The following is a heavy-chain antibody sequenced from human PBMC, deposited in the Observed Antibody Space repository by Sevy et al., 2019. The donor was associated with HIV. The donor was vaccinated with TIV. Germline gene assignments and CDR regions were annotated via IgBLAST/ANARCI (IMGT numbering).Heavy chain of an antibody. Sequence: GGSLRLSCVPSGFTFSDYYMSWIRQAPGKGLEWISYISGSDGTIYYADSVKGRFTISRDNAKNSLHLQMNSLRAEDTAVYYCARDHVKDGDLGDYYYYAMDVWGQGTTVTVSS. CDR1: GFTFSDYY. CDR2: ISGSDGTI. J-gene: IGHJ6*02. CDR3: ARDHVKDGDLGDYYYYAMDV. D-gene: IGHD4-17*01. V-gene: IGHV3-11*01.